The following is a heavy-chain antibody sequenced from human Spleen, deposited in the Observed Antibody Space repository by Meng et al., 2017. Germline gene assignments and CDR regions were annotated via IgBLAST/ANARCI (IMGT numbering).Heavy chain of an antibody. D-gene: IGHD1-26*01. J-gene: IGHJ4*02. Sequence: GESLKISCAASGFTFSGPAMHWVRQASGKGLEWVGRIRSKANSYATAYAASVKGRFTISRDDSKNTAYLQMNSLKTEDTAVYYCTGRIVGATDFDYWGQGTLVTVSS. CDR1: GFTFSGPA. CDR2: IRSKANSYAT. V-gene: IGHV3-73*01. CDR3: TGRIVGATDFDY.